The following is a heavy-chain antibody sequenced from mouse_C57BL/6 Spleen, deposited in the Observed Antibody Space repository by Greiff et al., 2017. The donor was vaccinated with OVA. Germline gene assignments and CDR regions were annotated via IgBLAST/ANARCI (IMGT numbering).Heavy chain of an antibody. Sequence: EVQLQQSGPELVKPGASVKIPCKASGYTFTDYNMDWVKQSHGKSLEWIGDINPNNGGTIYNQKFKGKATLTVDKSSSTAYMELRSLTSEDTAVYYCARREGYRGYSNYAYWGQGTLVTVSA. CDR3: ARREGYRGYSNYAY. CDR1: GYTFTDYN. J-gene: IGHJ3*01. V-gene: IGHV1-18*01. CDR2: INPNNGGT. D-gene: IGHD2-5*01.